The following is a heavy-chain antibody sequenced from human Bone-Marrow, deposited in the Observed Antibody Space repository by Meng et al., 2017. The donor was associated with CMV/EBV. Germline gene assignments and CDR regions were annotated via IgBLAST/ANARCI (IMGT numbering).Heavy chain of an antibody. V-gene: IGHV4-34*01. CDR1: GPFRGYY. CDR2: INHSGRT. CDR3: ARGGGYCRSTSCYGWFDP. J-gene: IGHJ5*02. Sequence: GPFRGYYWIWLRHPPGQGLEWIWLINHSGRTNYHPSLKRRVTISVATSKNQFSLKLSSVTAADTAVYYCARGGGYCRSTSCYGWFDPWGQGTLVTVSS. D-gene: IGHD2-2*01.